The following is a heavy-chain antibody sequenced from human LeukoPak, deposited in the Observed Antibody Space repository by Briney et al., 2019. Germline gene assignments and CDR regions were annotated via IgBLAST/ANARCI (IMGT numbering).Heavy chain of an antibody. V-gene: IGHV5-51*01. CDR2: IYPGDSNT. Sequence: GESLQISCQGSGYRFTSYWIGWVRQMPGKGLEWMGIIYPGDSNTRYSPSFQGQVTISADKSISTAYLQWSSLKASDTAMYYCARHSGSYYIEYYFDYWGQGTLVTVSS. CDR1: GYRFTSYW. J-gene: IGHJ4*02. D-gene: IGHD1-26*01. CDR3: ARHSGSYYIEYYFDY.